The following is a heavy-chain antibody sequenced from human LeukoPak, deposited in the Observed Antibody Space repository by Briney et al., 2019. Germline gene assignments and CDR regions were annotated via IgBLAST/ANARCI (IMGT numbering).Heavy chain of an antibody. Sequence: ASVKVSCKASGYTFTSYGISWVRQAPGQGLEWMGWISAYNGNTNYAQKLQGGVTMTTDISTSTAYMEPRSLRSDDTAVYYCARAPGIAAAGTGWFDPWGQGTLVTVSS. D-gene: IGHD6-13*01. J-gene: IGHJ5*02. CDR2: ISAYNGNT. CDR3: ARAPGIAAAGTGWFDP. CDR1: GYTFTSYG. V-gene: IGHV1-18*01.